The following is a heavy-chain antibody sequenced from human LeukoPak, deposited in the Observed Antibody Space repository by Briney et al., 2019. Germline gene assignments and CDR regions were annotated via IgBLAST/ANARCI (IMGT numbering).Heavy chain of an antibody. CDR1: GYAFTDYY. CDR3: ARLSGSGTWDGNEVDY. J-gene: IGHJ4*02. Sequence: ASVKVSCKASGYAFTDYYMHWVRQAPEQGLEWMGWINPNSGDTNYAQKFQGSVTMTRDTSISTAYMEMSRLRSDDTAVYYCARLSGSGTWDGNEVDYWGQGTLVTVSS. V-gene: IGHV1-2*04. D-gene: IGHD3-10*01. CDR2: INPNSGDT.